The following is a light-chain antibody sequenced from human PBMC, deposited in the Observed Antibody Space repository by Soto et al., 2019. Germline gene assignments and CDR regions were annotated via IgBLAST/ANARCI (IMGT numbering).Light chain of an antibody. Sequence: QSALTQPASVSGSPGQSITISCTGTSSDVGAYDFVSWYQQHPDKAPKLMIYEVRGRPSGVSNRFSGSKPFNTATLTISCLQAEDEADYYCSSHSTRNTRVFGTGTKVTVL. V-gene: IGLV2-14*03. CDR3: SSHSTRNTRV. CDR1: SSDVGAYDF. J-gene: IGLJ1*01. CDR2: EVR.